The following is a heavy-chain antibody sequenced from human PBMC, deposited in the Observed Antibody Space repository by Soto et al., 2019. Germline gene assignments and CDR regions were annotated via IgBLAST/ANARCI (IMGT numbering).Heavy chain of an antibody. CDR2: IYYSGST. Sequence: SETLSLTCTVSGGSISSSSYYWGWIRQPPGKGLEWIGSIYYSGSTYYNPSLKSRVTISVDTSKNQFSLKLSSVTAADTAVYYCAREVAGNGGGSDYWGQGTLVTVSS. D-gene: IGHD6-19*01. CDR1: GGSISSSSYY. J-gene: IGHJ4*02. V-gene: IGHV4-39*01. CDR3: AREVAGNGGGSDY.